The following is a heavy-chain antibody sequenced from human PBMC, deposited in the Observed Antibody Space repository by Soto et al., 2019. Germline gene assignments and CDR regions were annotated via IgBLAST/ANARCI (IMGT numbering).Heavy chain of an antibody. CDR2: MSGSGGST. Sequence: QPGGSLRLSCAASGFTFSNYAMSWVRQAPGKGLEWVSAMSGSGGSTYYADSVKGRFTISRENSKSTLYLQMNSLRAEDTALYYCAKELNYYDSSGYNLHYWGQGTLVNVSS. CDR3: AKELNYYDSSGYNLHY. J-gene: IGHJ4*02. V-gene: IGHV3-23*01. D-gene: IGHD3-22*01. CDR1: GFTFSNYA.